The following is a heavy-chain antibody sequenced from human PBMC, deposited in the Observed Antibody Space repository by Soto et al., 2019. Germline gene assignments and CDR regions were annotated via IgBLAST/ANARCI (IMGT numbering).Heavy chain of an antibody. CDR3: AKSTPKITRYCSGGSCYSKNPHY. D-gene: IGHD2-15*01. CDR2: ISYDGSNK. V-gene: IGHV3-30*18. CDR1: GFTFSSYG. Sequence: AGGALRLSCAASGFTFSSYGMHWGRQAPGKGVEGVGVISYDGSNKYYADSVKGRFTISRDNSKNTLYLQMNSLRAEDTAVYYCAKSTPKITRYCSGGSCYSKNPHYWGQGTLVTVSS. J-gene: IGHJ4*02.